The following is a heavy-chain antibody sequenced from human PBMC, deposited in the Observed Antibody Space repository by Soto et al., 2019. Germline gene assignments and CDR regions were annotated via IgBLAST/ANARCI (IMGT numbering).Heavy chain of an antibody. CDR1: GFTFTSSA. Sequence: QMQLVQSGPEVKKPGTSVKVSCKASGFTFTSSAVQWVRQARGQRLEWIGWIVVGSGNTNYAQKFQERVTITRDMSTSTAYMELSSLRSEDTAVYYCAADALAMGTGSGYGMDVWGQGTTVTVSS. J-gene: IGHJ6*02. CDR3: AADALAMGTGSGYGMDV. CDR2: IVVGSGNT. V-gene: IGHV1-58*01. D-gene: IGHD5-18*01.